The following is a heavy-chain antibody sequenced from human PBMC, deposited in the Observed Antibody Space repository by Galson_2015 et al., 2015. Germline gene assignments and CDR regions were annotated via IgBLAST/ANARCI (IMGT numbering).Heavy chain of an antibody. CDR2: INAGTGNT. CDR1: GYSFTTYA. J-gene: IGHJ5*02. V-gene: IGHV1-3*01. D-gene: IGHD3-3*01. CDR3: ARDGGENYDLWSGYVT. Sequence: SVKVSCKASGYSFTTYAMHWVRQAPGQRLEWMGWINAGTGNTKYSQKFQGRVTITRDTSASTAYMELSSLRSEDTAVYYCARDGGENYDLWSGYVTWGQGTLVTVSS.